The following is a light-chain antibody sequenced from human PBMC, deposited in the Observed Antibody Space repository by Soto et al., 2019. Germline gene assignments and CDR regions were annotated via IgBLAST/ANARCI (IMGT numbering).Light chain of an antibody. J-gene: IGLJ2*01. V-gene: IGLV2-14*01. CDR1: SSDVGGYNY. CDR2: EVS. Sequence: QSALTQPASVSGSPGQSITISCTGTSSDVGGYNYVSWYQQHPGKAPKLMIYEVSHRPSGVSNRFSGSKSGNTASLTISGLQAEDEADYYCSSYTSSSLMVFGGGTQLTVL. CDR3: SSYTSSSLMV.